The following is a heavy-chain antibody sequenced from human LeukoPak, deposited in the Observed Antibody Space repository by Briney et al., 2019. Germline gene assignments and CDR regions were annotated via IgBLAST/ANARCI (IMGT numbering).Heavy chain of an antibody. CDR2: IYPGDSDT. D-gene: IGHD6-19*01. J-gene: IGHJ4*02. V-gene: IGHV5-51*01. CDR1: GYSITSYW. CDR3: ARLAEQWLGDY. Sequence: GESLNISCKGSGYSITSYWIGWVRQMPGKGLEWMGIIYPGDSDTRSSPSFQGQVTISADKSISTAYLQWSSLKASDTAMYYCARLAEQWLGDYWGQGTLVTVSS.